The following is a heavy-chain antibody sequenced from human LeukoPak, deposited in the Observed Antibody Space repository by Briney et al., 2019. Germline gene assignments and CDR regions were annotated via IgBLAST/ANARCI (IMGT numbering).Heavy chain of an antibody. CDR3: AREPRPRITMIVVVIPRRAFDI. J-gene: IGHJ3*02. D-gene: IGHD3-22*01. CDR1: GRSFSGYY. CDR2: INHSGST. Sequence: PSETLSLTCAVYGRSFSGYYWSWIRQPPGKGLEWIGEINHSGSTNYNPSLKSRVTISVDTSKNQFSLKLSSVTAADTAVYYCAREPRPRITMIVVVIPRRAFDIWGQGTMVTVSS. V-gene: IGHV4-34*01.